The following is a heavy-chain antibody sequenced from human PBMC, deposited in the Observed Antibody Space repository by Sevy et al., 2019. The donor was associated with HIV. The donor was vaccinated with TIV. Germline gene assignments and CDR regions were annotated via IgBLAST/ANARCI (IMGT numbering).Heavy chain of an antibody. CDR2: ITWDGGST. D-gene: IGHD3-10*01. V-gene: IGHV3-43*01. J-gene: IGHJ4*02. Sequence: GGSLRLSCAASGFTFDDYTMNWVRQAPGKGLEWVSLITWDGGSTYYADSVKGRFTISRDNSKNSPYLQMNSLRTEYTALYYCAKDISGEGDLGSGYFDYWGQGTLVTVSS. CDR3: AKDISGEGDLGSGYFDY. CDR1: GFTFDDYT.